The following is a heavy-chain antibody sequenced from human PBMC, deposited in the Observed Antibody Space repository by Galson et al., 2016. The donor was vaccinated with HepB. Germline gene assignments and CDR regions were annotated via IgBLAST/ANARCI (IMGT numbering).Heavy chain of an antibody. CDR2: IYAGGSR. V-gene: IGHV3-66*01. CDR3: ARESAAAWGYYDR. J-gene: IGHJ4*02. D-gene: IGHD3-22*01. CDR1: GFTVGSSY. Sequence: SLRLSCAASGFTVGSSYMNWVRQAPGKGLEWVSLIYAGGSRYYADSVKGRFTISRDSSVNTLHLQLTSLRDEDTAVYYWARESAAAWGYYDRWGQGTLVTVSS.